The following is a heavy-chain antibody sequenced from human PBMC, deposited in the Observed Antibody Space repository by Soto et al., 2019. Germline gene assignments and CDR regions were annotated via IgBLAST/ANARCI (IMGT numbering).Heavy chain of an antibody. CDR2: IYYSGST. Sequence: SETLSLTCTVSGGSISSYYWSWIRQPPGKGLEWIGYIYYSGSTNYNPSLKSRVTISVDTSKNQFSLKLSSVTAADTAVYYCASYDSSGYGPYYYYYGMDVWGQGTTVTVSS. D-gene: IGHD3-22*01. CDR1: GGSISSYY. CDR3: ASYDSSGYGPYYYYYGMDV. J-gene: IGHJ6*02. V-gene: IGHV4-59*08.